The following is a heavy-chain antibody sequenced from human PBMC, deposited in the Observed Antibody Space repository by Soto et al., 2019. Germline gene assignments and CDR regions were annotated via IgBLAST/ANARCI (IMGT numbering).Heavy chain of an antibody. CDR1: GFTFDDYA. CDR3: AKDMSSGYYSAFDY. J-gene: IGHJ4*02. CDR2: ISWNSGSI. V-gene: IGHV3-9*01. Sequence: EVQLVESGGGLVQPGRSLRLSCAASGFTFDDYAMHWVRQAPGKGLEWVSGISWNSGSIGYADSVKGRFTISRDNAKNSLYLQMNSLRAEDTALYYCAKDMSSGYYSAFDYWGQGTLVTVSS. D-gene: IGHD3-22*01.